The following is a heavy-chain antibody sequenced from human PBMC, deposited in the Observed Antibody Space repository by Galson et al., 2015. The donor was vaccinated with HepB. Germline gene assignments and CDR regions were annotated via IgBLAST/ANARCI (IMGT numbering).Heavy chain of an antibody. V-gene: IGHV3-30*18. D-gene: IGHD1-26*01. CDR1: GFTFSSYG. CDR3: AKDYVGSYYGMDV. J-gene: IGHJ6*02. CDR2: ISYDGSNK. Sequence: SLRLSCAASGFTFSSYGMHWVRQAPGKGLEWVAVISYDGSNKYYADSVEGRFTISRDNSKNTLYLQMNSLRAEDTAVYYCAKDYVGSYYGMDVWGQGTTVTVSS.